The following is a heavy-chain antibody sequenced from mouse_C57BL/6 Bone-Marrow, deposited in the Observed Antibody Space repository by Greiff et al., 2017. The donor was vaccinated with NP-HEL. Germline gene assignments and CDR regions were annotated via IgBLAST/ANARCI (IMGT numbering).Heavy chain of an antibody. CDR1: GYTFTSYW. D-gene: IGHD1-1*01. Sequence: VQLQQPGAELVMPGASVKLSCKASGYTFTSYWMHWVKQRPGQGLEWIGEIDPSDSYTNYNQKFKGKSTLTVDKSSSTAYMQLSSLTSEDSAVYYCARGTVVATDYWGQGTTLTGSS. V-gene: IGHV1-69*01. CDR3: ARGTVVATDY. J-gene: IGHJ2*01. CDR2: IDPSDSYT.